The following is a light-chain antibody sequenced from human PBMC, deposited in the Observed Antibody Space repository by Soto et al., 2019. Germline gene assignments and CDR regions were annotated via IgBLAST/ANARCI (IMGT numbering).Light chain of an antibody. Sequence: EIVLTQSPGTLSLSPGERATLSCRSSQSVSSSYLAWYQQKPGQPPRLLIYDVSIRATGLPERFSGSGSGTDFTLTISRLEPEDFAVYYCQQYGSSPTFGQGTKVEIK. CDR2: DVS. V-gene: IGKV3-20*01. CDR1: QSVSSSY. CDR3: QQYGSSPT. J-gene: IGKJ1*01.